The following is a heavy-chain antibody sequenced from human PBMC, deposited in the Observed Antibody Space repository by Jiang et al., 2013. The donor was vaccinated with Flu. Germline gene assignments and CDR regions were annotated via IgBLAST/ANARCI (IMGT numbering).Heavy chain of an antibody. V-gene: IGHV3-64*01. D-gene: IGHD5-18*01. Sequence: VQLVESGGGLVQPGGSLRLSCAASGFSFSSKAMHWVRQAPGKGLEYVSGIGYNGDSTHYVNSVKGRFAISRDNSKNTLFLQMGSLRAEDMAVYYCARDRGSLVDTGTIDDWGQGTLVTVSS. CDR2: IGYNGDST. CDR1: GFSFSSKA. CDR3: ARDRGSLVDTGTIDD. J-gene: IGHJ4*02.